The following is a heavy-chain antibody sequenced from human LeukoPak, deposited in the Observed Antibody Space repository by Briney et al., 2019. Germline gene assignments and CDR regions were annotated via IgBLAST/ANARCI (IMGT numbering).Heavy chain of an antibody. Sequence: GGSLRLSCVASGFTFTSYGMRWVRQAPGKGLEWVALIRHDGNAKYYAETVKGRFTISRHNSNNTLYLQMNTLRAEDTAMYYCVKDYGKYQILARPTCDFGGQGTLISVSS. J-gene: IGHJ4*02. CDR1: GFTFTSYG. CDR3: VKDYGKYQILARPTCDF. V-gene: IGHV3-30*02. D-gene: IGHD3-10*01. CDR2: IRHDGNAK.